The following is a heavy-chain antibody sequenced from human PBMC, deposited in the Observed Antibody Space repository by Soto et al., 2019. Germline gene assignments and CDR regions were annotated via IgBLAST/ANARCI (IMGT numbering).Heavy chain of an antibody. Sequence: GGSLRLSCAASGFAFSTYSMTWVRQAPGKGLEWVSSISSSTSYIYYADSVKGRFTISRDNAKNSLYLQMNSLGAEDTAVYYCASAPLVGAFDIWGQGTMVTVSS. CDR1: GFAFSTYS. V-gene: IGHV3-21*01. CDR2: ISSSTSYI. J-gene: IGHJ3*02. CDR3: ASAPLVGAFDI. D-gene: IGHD1-26*01.